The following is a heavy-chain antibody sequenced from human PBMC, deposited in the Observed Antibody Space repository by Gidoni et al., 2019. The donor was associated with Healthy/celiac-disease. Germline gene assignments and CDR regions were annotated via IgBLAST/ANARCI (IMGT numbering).Heavy chain of an antibody. Sequence: QITLKESGPTLVKPTQTLTLTCTFSGFSLSTSGVGVGWIRQPPGKALEWLALSYWDDDKRYSPSLKSRLTITKDTSKNQVVLTMTNMDPVDTATYYCVVYYDFWSGYHFDYWGQGTLVTVSS. J-gene: IGHJ4*02. CDR1: GFSLSTSGVG. CDR3: VVYYDFWSGYHFDY. D-gene: IGHD3-3*01. V-gene: IGHV2-5*02. CDR2: SYWDDDK.